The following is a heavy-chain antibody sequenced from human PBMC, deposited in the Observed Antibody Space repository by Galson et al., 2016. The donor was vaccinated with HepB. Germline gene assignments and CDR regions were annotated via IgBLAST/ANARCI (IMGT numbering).Heavy chain of an antibody. Sequence: SVKVSCKASGYTFTSYYVHWVRQAPGQGLEWMGLINPSGGDTIYAQKFQGRVTMTRDTSTYTVFMALSSLRSEDTAVYYCAREMATIRDLDYWGQGTLVTVSS. CDR3: AREMATIRDLDY. CDR1: GYTFTSYY. V-gene: IGHV1-46*01. CDR2: INPSGGDT. D-gene: IGHD5-24*01. J-gene: IGHJ4*02.